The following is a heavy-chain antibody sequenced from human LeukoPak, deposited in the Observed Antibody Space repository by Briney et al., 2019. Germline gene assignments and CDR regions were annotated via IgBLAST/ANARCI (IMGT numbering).Heavy chain of an antibody. CDR1: GGSISSGGYY. V-gene: IGHV4-31*03. CDR3: ASNDKSYYDSSGYITAN. J-gene: IGHJ4*02. Sequence: SETLSLTCTVSGGSISSGGYYWSWSRQHPGKGLEWIGYIYYSGSTYYNPSLKSRVTISVDTSKNQFSLKLSSVTAADTAVYYCASNDKSYYDSSGYITANWGQGTLVTVSS. CDR2: IYYSGST. D-gene: IGHD3-22*01.